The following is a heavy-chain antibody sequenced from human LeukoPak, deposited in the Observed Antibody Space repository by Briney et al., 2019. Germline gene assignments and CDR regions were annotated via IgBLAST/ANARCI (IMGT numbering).Heavy chain of an antibody. D-gene: IGHD3-22*01. CDR1: GFTFSNYA. CDR3: ARAPMSYDSSGFGGAFDI. J-gene: IGHJ3*02. Sequence: GRSLRLSCAASGFTFSNYAMHWVRQAPGKGLEWVAVISYDGTNKYYADSVKGRFTISRDNSKNTMYLQMNSLRAEDMAMYYCARAPMSYDSSGFGGAFDIWGQGTMVTVSS. CDR2: ISYDGTNK. V-gene: IGHV3-30-3*01.